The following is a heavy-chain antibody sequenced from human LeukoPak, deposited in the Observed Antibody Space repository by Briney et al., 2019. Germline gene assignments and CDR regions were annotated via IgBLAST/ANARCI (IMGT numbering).Heavy chain of an antibody. CDR3: AELGITMIGGV. D-gene: IGHD3-10*02. CDR1: GFTFSSYE. CDR2: ISSSGSTI. J-gene: IGHJ6*04. Sequence: GGSLRLSCAASGFTFSSYEMNWVRKAPGKGLGWVSYISSSGSTIYYADSVKGRFTISRDNAKNSLYLQMNSLRAEDTAVYYCAELGITMIGGVWGKGTTVTISS. V-gene: IGHV3-48*03.